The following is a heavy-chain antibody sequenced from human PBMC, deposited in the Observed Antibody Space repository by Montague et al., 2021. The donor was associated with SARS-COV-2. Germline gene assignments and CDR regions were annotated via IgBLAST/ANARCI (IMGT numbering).Heavy chain of an antibody. V-gene: IGHV6-1*01. CDR2: YN. CDR3: TSGSEGNYKVMDV. J-gene: IGHJ6*02. D-gene: IGHD3-10*01. Sequence: YNDYAVFVRGRVTINPDTSKNQFSLQLNSVTHEDTAIYYCTSGSEGNYKVMDVWGQGTTVTVSS.